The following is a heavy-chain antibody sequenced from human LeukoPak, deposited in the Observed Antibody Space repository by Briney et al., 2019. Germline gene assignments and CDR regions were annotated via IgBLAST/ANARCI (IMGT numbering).Heavy chain of an antibody. V-gene: IGHV1-69*13. CDR3: ARAASRQQQPDDAFDI. J-gene: IGHJ3*02. D-gene: IGHD6-13*01. CDR2: IIPIFGTA. Sequence: ASVKVSCKASGGTFSSYAISWVRQAPGQGLEWTGGIIPIFGTANYAQKFQGRVTITADESTSTAYMELSSLRSEDTAVYYCARAASRQQQPDDAFDIWGQGTMVTVSS. CDR1: GGTFSSYA.